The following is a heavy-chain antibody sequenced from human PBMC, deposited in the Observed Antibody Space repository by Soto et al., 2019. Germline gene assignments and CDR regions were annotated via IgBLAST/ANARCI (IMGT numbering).Heavy chain of an antibody. CDR2: IYYSGST. V-gene: IGHV4-31*03. CDR1: GGSISSGGYY. J-gene: IGHJ6*02. Sequence: QVQLQESGPGLVKPSQTLSLTCTVSGGSISSGGYYWSWIRQHPGKGLEWIGYIYYSGSTYYNPSLKSRVTISVDKSKNQFSLKLSSVTAADTAVYYCARDAPYYYGSGANEYGMDVWGQGTTVTVSS. D-gene: IGHD3-10*01. CDR3: ARDAPYYYGSGANEYGMDV.